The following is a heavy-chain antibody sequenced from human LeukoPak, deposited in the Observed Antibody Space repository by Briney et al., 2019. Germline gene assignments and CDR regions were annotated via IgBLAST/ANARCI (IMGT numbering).Heavy chain of an antibody. V-gene: IGHV4-4*07. Sequence: SETLSLTCTVAGGSISSYYWSWVRQPARKGLEWVGRIYTSGSKKYNTSLKSGVTMSEETSKNQFSLKLSSVTAADTAVYYCARLSGSYFDYWGQGTLVTVSS. J-gene: IGHJ4*02. CDR1: GGSISSYY. D-gene: IGHD1-26*01. CDR2: IYTSGSK. CDR3: ARLSGSYFDY.